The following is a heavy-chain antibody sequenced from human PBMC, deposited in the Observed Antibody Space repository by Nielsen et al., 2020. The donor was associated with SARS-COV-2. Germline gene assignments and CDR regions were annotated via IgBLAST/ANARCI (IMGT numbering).Heavy chain of an antibody. CDR2: IKQDGSEK. V-gene: IGHV3-7*03. D-gene: IGHD3-10*01. CDR3: ARDRGAGFWWSLDAFDI. J-gene: IGHJ3*02. Sequence: GGSLRLSCAASGFTFSSYWMSWVRQAPGKGLEWVANIKQDGSEKYYVDSVKGRFTISRDNAKNSLYLQMNSLRAEDTAVYYCARDRGAGFWWSLDAFDIWGQGTMVTVSS. CDR1: GFTFSSYW.